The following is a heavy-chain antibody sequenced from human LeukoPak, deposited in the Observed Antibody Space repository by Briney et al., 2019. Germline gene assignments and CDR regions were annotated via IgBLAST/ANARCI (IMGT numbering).Heavy chain of an antibody. CDR3: ARSHDGFDL. Sequence: GRCLRLSCVGSGFVFGTYSMNWVRQAPGKRLEWVSYIGSNILTTPYSGSVRGRFTISRDNVQKSVYLQMSSLRGDDTAIYYCARSHDGFDLWGQGTLVTVSS. CDR2: IGSNILTT. J-gene: IGHJ5*02. D-gene: IGHD3-3*01. V-gene: IGHV3-48*01. CDR1: GFVFGTYS.